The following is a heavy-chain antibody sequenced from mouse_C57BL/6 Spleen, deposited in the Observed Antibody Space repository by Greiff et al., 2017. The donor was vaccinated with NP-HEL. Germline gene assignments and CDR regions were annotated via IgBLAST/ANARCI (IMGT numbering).Heavy chain of an antibody. J-gene: IGHJ4*01. D-gene: IGHD2-4*01. Sequence: QVQLQQPGAELVKPGASVKLSCKASGYTFTSYWMPWVKQRPGQGLEWIGMIHPYSGSTNYNEKFKSKATLTVDKSSSTAYMQLSSLTSEDSAVYYCAYDYDRYDMDYWGQGTSVTVSS. CDR3: AYDYDRYDMDY. CDR1: GYTFTSYW. CDR2: IHPYSGST. V-gene: IGHV1-64*01.